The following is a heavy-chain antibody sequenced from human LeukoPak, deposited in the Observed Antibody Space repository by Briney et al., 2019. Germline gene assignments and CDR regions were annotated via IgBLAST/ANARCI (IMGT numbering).Heavy chain of an antibody. CDR3: AKLLWFGELSYFDY. CDR1: GFTFSSYA. J-gene: IGHJ4*02. D-gene: IGHD3-10*01. V-gene: IGHV3-23*01. Sequence: SGGSLRLSCAASGFTFSSYAMSWVRQAPGKGLEWVSAISGSGGSTYYADSVKGRFTISRDNSKNTLYLQMYSLRAEDTAVYYCAKLLWFGELSYFDYWGQGTLVTVSS. CDR2: ISGSGGST.